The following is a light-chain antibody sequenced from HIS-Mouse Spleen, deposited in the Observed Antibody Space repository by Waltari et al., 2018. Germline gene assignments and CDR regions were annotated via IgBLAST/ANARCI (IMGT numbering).Light chain of an antibody. CDR1: SSDVVGYNY. V-gene: IGLV2-14*03. CDR3: SSYTSSSNSWV. J-gene: IGLJ3*02. CDR2: DVS. Sequence: QSALTQPASVSGSPGQSITLSCTGTSSDVVGYNYVPWYQQHPGKAPKLMIYDVSNRPSGVSNRFSGSKSGNTASLTISGLQAEDEADYYCSSYTSSSNSWVFGGGTKLTVL.